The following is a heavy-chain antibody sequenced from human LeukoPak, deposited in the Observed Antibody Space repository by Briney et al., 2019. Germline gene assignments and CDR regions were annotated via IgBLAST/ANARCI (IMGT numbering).Heavy chain of an antibody. D-gene: IGHD6-19*01. CDR3: ARSSGWYLYYFDY. CDR1: GGSISSSNW. J-gene: IGHJ4*02. Sequence: SETLSLTCAVSGGSISSSNWWSWVRQPPGKGPEWIGEIYHSGSTNYNPSLKSRVTISVDKSKNQFSLKLSSVTAADTAVYYCARSSGWYLYYFDYWGQGTLVTVSS. CDR2: IYHSGST. V-gene: IGHV4-4*02.